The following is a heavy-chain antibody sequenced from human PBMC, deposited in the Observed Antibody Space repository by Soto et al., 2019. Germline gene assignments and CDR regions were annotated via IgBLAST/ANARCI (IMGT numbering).Heavy chain of an antibody. CDR3: AKDADGISWYDWFAP. CDR1: GFTFSSYA. CDR2: INGNDGST. J-gene: IGHJ5*02. Sequence: GGSLRLSCAASGFTFSSYAMSWVRQAPGKGLEWVSTINGNDGSTYYADSVKGRFTISRDNSKNTLYLQMNSLRVEDTAVYYCAKDADGISWYDWFAPWGQGTLVTVSS. D-gene: IGHD6-13*01. V-gene: IGHV3-23*01.